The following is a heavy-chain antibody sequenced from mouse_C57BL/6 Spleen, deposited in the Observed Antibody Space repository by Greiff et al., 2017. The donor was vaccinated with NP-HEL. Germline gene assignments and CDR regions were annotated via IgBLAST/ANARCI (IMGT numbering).Heavy chain of an antibody. CDR3: VRKVDNDYDERCLAY. D-gene: IGHD2-4*01. CDR2: IYPRSGNT. V-gene: IGHV1-81*01. J-gene: IGHJ3*01. Sequence: QVQLQQSGAELARPGASVKLSCTASGYNFQSYGISWVKQRTGQGLEWIGEIYPRSGNTYYNAKFQGKATITADTSSSTAYMELRSLTSEDSAVYCWVRKVDNDYDERCLAYWGQGTLVTVSA. CDR1: GYNFQSYG.